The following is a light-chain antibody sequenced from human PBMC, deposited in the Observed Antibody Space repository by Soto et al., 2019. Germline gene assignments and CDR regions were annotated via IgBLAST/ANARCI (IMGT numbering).Light chain of an antibody. J-gene: IGLJ1*01. Sequence: QSALTQPASVSGSPGQSITISCTGTSSDVGGYNYVSWYQQHPGKAPKLIIYDVSNRPSGVSNRFSGSKSGNTASLTISGLQAEDDTDYYCSSYTSTSTYVFGIGTRVTVL. CDR3: SSYTSTSTYV. CDR1: SSDVGGYNY. CDR2: DVS. V-gene: IGLV2-14*03.